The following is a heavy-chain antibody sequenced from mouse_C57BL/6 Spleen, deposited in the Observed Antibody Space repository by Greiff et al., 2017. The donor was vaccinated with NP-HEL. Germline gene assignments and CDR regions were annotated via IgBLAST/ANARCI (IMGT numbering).Heavy chain of an antibody. Sequence: VQLKESGPGLVKPSQSLSLTCSVTGYSITSGYYWNWIRQFPGNKLEWMGYISYDGSHNYNPSLKNRISITRDTSKNQFFLKLNSVTTEDTATYYCARDDYDPAWFAYWGQGTLVTVSA. CDR1: GYSITSGYY. D-gene: IGHD2-4*01. V-gene: IGHV3-6*01. J-gene: IGHJ3*01. CDR2: ISYDGSH. CDR3: ARDDYDPAWFAY.